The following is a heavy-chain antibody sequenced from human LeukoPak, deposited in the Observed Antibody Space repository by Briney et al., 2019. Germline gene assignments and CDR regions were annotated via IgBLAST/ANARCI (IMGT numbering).Heavy chain of an antibody. CDR3: ARDRAWIQLWRSLDY. CDR2: INPNSGGT. D-gene: IGHD5-18*01. J-gene: IGHJ4*02. CDR1: GYTFTGYY. V-gene: IGHV1-2*02. Sequence: ASVKVSCKASGYTFTGYYMHWVRQAPGQGLEWMGWINPNSGGTNYAQKFQGRVTMTRDTSISTAYMELSRLRSDDTAVYYCARDRAWIQLWRSLDYWGQGTLVTVSS.